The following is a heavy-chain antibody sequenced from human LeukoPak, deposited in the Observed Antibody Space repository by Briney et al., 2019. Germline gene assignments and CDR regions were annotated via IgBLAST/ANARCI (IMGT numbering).Heavy chain of an antibody. CDR2: IYHSGST. V-gene: IGHV4-38-2*02. CDR3: ARVSFGLRSGTMEFDP. D-gene: IGHD5-18*01. CDR1: GYSISSGYY. Sequence: PSETLPLTCTVSGYSISSGYYWGWIRQPPGKGLEWIGTIYHSGSTYYNPSLRSRVTISVDTSKNQFSLRLSSVTAADTAVYYCARVSFGLRSGTMEFDPWGQGTLVTVSS. J-gene: IGHJ5*02.